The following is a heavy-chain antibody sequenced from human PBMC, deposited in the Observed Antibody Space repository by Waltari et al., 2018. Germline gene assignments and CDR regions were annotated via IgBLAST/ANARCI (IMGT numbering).Heavy chain of an antibody. CDR1: GFTFRTHG. J-gene: IGHJ3*02. CDR2: IWYDGSNK. Sequence: QVQLVESGGGVVQSGRSLRLSCVGSGFTFRTHGMNWVRQAQGNGLEWVAGIWYDGSNKNYVDSVKGRFTISRDNSKNTLYLEMNSLRAEDTAVYFCARGDGGSGLGASDIWGQGTMVTVSS. CDR3: ARGDGGSGLGASDI. D-gene: IGHD3-3*01. V-gene: IGHV3-33*01.